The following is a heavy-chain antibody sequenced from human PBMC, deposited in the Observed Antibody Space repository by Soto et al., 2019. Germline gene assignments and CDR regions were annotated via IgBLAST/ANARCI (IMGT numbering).Heavy chain of an antibody. J-gene: IGHJ4*02. V-gene: IGHV3-23*01. CDR1: GFTFSSYA. CDR3: ADRCSGGRCSPFDN. D-gene: IGHD2-15*01. CDR2: VSAGGTSA. Sequence: EVQLLESGGGLVQPGGSLRLSCAASGFTFSSYAMGWVRQAPGKGLEWVSAVSAGGTSAYYVASVEGRFTISRDNSKNTVYLQMNSLRVEDTARYYCADRCSGGRCSPFDNWGQGTLVTVAS.